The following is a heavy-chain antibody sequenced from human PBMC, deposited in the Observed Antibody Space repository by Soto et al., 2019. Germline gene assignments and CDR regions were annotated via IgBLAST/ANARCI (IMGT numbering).Heavy chain of an antibody. CDR3: ARDKGYYDFWSGDYYFDY. V-gene: IGHV1-69*01. J-gene: IGHJ4*02. Sequence: QVQLVQSGAEVKKPGSSVKVSCKASGGTFSSYAISWVRQAPGQGLEWMGGIIPIFGTANYAQKFQGRVTITADESTSTAYMELSSLRSEDTAVYYCARDKGYYDFWSGDYYFDYWGQGTLVTVSS. CDR2: IIPIFGTA. D-gene: IGHD3-3*01. CDR1: GGTFSSYA.